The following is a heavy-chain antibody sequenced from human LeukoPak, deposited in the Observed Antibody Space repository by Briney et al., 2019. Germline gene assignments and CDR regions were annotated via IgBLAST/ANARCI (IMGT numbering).Heavy chain of an antibody. CDR3: ARAVGLVWFDP. Sequence: ASVKVSCKASGGTFSSYAISWVRQAPGQGLEWMGWINPNSGGTNYAQKFQGRVTMTRDTSISTAYMELSRLRSDDTAVYYCARAVGLVWFDPWGQGTLVTVSS. CDR2: INPNSGGT. J-gene: IGHJ5*02. V-gene: IGHV1-2*02. CDR1: GGTFSSYA.